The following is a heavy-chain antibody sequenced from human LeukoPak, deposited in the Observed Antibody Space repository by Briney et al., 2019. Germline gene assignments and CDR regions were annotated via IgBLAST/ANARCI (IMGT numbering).Heavy chain of an antibody. D-gene: IGHD3-22*01. CDR3: ASHYLYVSSPLGY. CDR2: IYYSGST. V-gene: IGHV4-59*01. Sequence: SETLSLTCTVSGGSITSYYWSWIRQPPGKTLEWIGYIYYSGSTNYNPSLKSRVTMSVDTSKKQFSLDLSSVTAADTAVYYCASHYLYVSSPLGYWGQGTLVTVSS. CDR1: GGSITSYY. J-gene: IGHJ4*02.